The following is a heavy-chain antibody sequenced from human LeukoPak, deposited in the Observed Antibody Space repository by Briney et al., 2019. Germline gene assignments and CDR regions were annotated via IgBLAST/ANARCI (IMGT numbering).Heavy chain of an antibody. V-gene: IGHV1-69*06. CDR1: GGTFSSYA. J-gene: IGHJ3*01. Sequence: ASVKVSCKASGGTFSSYAISWVRQAPEQGLEWMGGIIPISDTPNYAQKFQGRVTIIADKSTNTAYMELSSLRSEDTAVYYCARDAWYFYDSSTTYGALDFWGQGTMVTVSS. D-gene: IGHD3-22*01. CDR3: ARDAWYFYDSSTTYGALDF. CDR2: IIPISDTP.